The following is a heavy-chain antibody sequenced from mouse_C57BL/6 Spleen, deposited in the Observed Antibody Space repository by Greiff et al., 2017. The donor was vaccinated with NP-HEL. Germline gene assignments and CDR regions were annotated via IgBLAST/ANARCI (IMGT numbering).Heavy chain of an antibody. J-gene: IGHJ4*01. V-gene: IGHV1-81*01. CDR3: ARNDYDGNYYAMDY. Sequence: VKLQESGAELARPGASVKLSCKASGYTFTSYGISWVKQRPGQGLEWIGEIYPRSGNTYYNEKFKGKATLTADKSSSTAYMELRSLTSEDSAVYFCARNDYDGNYYAMDYWGQGTSVTVSS. D-gene: IGHD2-4*01. CDR2: IYPRSGNT. CDR1: GYTFTSYG.